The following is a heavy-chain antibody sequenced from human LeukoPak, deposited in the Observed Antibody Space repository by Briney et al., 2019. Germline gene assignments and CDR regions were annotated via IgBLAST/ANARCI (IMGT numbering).Heavy chain of an antibody. CDR3: ARTYGGGVTDAFDI. Sequence: SETLSLTCTVSGGSISSSSYYWGWIRQPPGKGLEWIGSIYYSGSTYYNPSLKSRVTISVDTSKNQFSLKLSSVTAADTAVYYCARTYGGGVTDAFDIWGQGTIVTVSS. J-gene: IGHJ3*02. D-gene: IGHD2-21*01. CDR1: GGSISSSSYY. V-gene: IGHV4-39*07. CDR2: IYYSGST.